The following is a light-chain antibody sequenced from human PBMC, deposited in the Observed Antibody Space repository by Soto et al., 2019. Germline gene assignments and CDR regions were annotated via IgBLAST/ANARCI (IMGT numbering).Light chain of an antibody. J-gene: IGLJ1*01. CDR2: DVN. V-gene: IGLV2-14*03. CDR1: TTDVAGYDY. Sequence: QSALTQPASVSGSPGQSITISCTGATTDVAGYDYVSWYQQHPGQAPKLMIFDVNNRPSGVSGRFSGSKSGDTASLTISGLQAEDDGDYYCTSYTGSAPFKVFGSGTKVTVL. CDR3: TSYTGSAPFKV.